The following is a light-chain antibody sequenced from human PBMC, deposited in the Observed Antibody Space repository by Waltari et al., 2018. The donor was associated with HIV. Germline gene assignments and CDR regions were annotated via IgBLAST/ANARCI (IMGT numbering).Light chain of an antibody. CDR3: QQSDTIPYT. Sequence: DIQVTQSPSSLSASVGDRVTITCRTSQSVGTYLNWYQQSPGKAPNLLIYAASTLHSGVPSRFSDGGSGTDFTLTIVSLQPEDFATYYCQQSDTIPYTVGQGTKLEI. V-gene: IGKV1-39*01. CDR1: QSVGTY. J-gene: IGKJ2*01. CDR2: AAS.